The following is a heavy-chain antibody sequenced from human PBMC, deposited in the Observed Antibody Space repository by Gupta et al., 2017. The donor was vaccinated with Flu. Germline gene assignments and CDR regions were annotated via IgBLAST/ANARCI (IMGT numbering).Heavy chain of an antibody. CDR3: ARNDFLSGGYYYYGMDV. D-gene: IGHD3-3*01. J-gene: IGHJ6*02. CDR2: IIPLFGTP. Sequence: SWVRQAPGQGLEWMGGIIPLFGTPDYAQNFQGRVTITADRSTSTAYMELSSLRPDDTAGYYCARNDFLSGGYYYYGMDVWGQGTTVTVSS. V-gene: IGHV1-69*06.